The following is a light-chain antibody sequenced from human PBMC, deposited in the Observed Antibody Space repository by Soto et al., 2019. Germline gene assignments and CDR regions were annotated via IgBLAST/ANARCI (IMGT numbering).Light chain of an antibody. Sequence: IVLTQSPATLSLSPGERATLSCRASQSVSNYLAWYQQKPGQAPRLLIYDASNRATGIPARFSGSGYGTDFTLTISSLEPEDFAVYYCQQRSKWPLTFGGGTKVEIK. CDR2: DAS. CDR1: QSVSNY. J-gene: IGKJ4*01. CDR3: QQRSKWPLT. V-gene: IGKV3-11*01.